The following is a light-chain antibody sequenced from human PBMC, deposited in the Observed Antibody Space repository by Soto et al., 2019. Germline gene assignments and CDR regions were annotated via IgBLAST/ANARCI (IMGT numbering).Light chain of an antibody. CDR1: QSVSNNY. V-gene: IGKV3-20*01. CDR2: GAS. Sequence: EIVLTQSPATLSSFPGDIVTLSCSASQSVSNNYLAWYQQKPGQAPRLLIYGASTRAAGIPDRFSGSGSGTDFTLTITRLEPEDSAVYFCQKYTGPPTNFGQGTRLEIK. CDR3: QKYTGPPTN. J-gene: IGKJ5*01.